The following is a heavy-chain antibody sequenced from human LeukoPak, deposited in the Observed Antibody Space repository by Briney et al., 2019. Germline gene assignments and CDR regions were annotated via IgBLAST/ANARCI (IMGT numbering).Heavy chain of an antibody. J-gene: IGHJ4*02. CDR1: GYSFTTYW. D-gene: IGHD4-17*01. V-gene: IGHV5-10-1*01. CDR2: IDPSDSYT. Sequence: GESLKISCKGSGYSFTTYWIGWVRQMPGKGLEWMGRIDPSDSYTNYSPSFQGHVTISADKSISTAYLQWSSLKASDTAMYYCARHDYGDHGLGDWGQGTLVTVSS. CDR3: ARHDYGDHGLGD.